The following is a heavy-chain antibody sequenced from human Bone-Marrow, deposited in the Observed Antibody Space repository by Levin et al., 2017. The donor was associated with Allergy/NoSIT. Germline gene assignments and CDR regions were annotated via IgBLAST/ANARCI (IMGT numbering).Heavy chain of an antibody. J-gene: IGHJ4*02. Sequence: SETLSLTCTVSGGSISSSSYYWGWIRQPPGKGLEWIGSIYYSGSTYYNPSLKSRVTISVDTSKNQFSLKLSSVTAADTAVYYCVRFTMVPGEVVKGTEDYWGQGTLVTVSS. CDR1: GGSISSSSYY. D-gene: IGHD3-10*01. CDR3: VRFTMVPGEVVKGTEDY. V-gene: IGHV4-39*01. CDR2: IYYSGST.